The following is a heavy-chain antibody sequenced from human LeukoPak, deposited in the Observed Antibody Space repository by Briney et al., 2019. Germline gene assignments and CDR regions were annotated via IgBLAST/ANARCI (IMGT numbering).Heavy chain of an antibody. J-gene: IGHJ4*02. D-gene: IGHD3-10*01. V-gene: IGHV4-59*10. CDR2: IYTSGST. CDR3: ALSLYGYIDL. CDR1: GGSFSSYY. Sequence: SETLSLTCAVYGGSFSSYYWSWIRQPAGKGLEWIGRIYTSGSTNYNPSLKSRVTMSVDTSKNQFSLKLSSVTAADTAVYYCALSLYGYIDLWGQGTLVTVSS.